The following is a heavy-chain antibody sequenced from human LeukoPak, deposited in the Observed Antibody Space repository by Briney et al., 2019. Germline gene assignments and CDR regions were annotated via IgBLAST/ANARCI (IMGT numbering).Heavy chain of an antibody. V-gene: IGHV5-51*01. CDR3: ARQYYYDSSGSPLGY. J-gene: IGHJ4*02. CDR1: GYSFTSYW. Sequence: GESLTLSCTGSGYSFTSYWIGWVRQMPGKGLEWMGIIYPGDSDTIYSPSFQGEVTISADKSISTAYLQWSSLKASDTAMYYCARQYYYDSSGSPLGYWGQGTLVTVSS. CDR2: IYPGDSDT. D-gene: IGHD3-22*01.